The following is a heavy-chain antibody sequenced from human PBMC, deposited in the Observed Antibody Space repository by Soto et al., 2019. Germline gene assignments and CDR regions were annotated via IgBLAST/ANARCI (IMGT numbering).Heavy chain of an antibody. D-gene: IGHD2-2*01. CDR3: AKVIVPAAMYSYFAMDV. CDR2: ISATGGST. J-gene: IGHJ6*02. V-gene: IGHV3-23*01. CDR1: GFTFSRDA. Sequence: PGGSLRLSCAASGFTFSRDAMSWVRQAPGKGLEWVSDISATGGSTNYADSVKGRFTISRDNSKNTLYLQMNSLRAEDTAVYFCAKVIVPAAMYSYFAMDVWGQGTTVTVSS.